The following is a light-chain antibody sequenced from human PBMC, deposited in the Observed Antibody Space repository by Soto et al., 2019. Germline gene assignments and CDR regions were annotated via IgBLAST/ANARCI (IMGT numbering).Light chain of an antibody. CDR3: SSYTSSTSYV. CDR1: SSDVRDYNY. V-gene: IGLV2-14*01. J-gene: IGLJ1*01. CDR2: DVS. Sequence: QSALTQPASVSGFPGQSITISRTGTSSDVRDYNYVSWYQQHPGKAPKLMIYDVSKQPSGVSNRFSGSKSGNTASLTISGLQAEDEADYYCSSYTSSTSYVFGTGTKLTVL.